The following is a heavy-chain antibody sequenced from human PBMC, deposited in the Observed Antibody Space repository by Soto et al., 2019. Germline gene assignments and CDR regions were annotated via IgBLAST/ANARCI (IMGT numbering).Heavy chain of an antibody. CDR1: GGSVNSPNL. J-gene: IGHJ4*02. CDR2: MHHSGSS. Sequence: QVQLQQSGPGLVEPSGTLSLTCAVSGGSVNSPNLWNWVRQPPETGLEWIGEMHHSGSSNYNPSLKTRLTLSVDKSNNELSMTLNSVTAADTAIYYCGRANSSGSPIDSWGQGILVTVSS. D-gene: IGHD6-19*01. CDR3: GRANSSGSPIDS. V-gene: IGHV4-4*02.